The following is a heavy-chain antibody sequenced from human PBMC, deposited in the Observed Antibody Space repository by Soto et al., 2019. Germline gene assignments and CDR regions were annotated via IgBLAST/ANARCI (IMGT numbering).Heavy chain of an antibody. Sequence: ETLSLTCTVSGSSITSYYWSWIRQSPGKGLEWIGYIYYSGSTNYNPSLKSRVTISVDTSKNQFSLKLTSVTAADTAVYYCARLGGYASPFDYWGQGTLVTVSS. CDR3: ARLGGYASPFDY. CDR2: IYYSGST. J-gene: IGHJ4*02. V-gene: IGHV4-59*08. D-gene: IGHD5-12*01. CDR1: GSSITSYY.